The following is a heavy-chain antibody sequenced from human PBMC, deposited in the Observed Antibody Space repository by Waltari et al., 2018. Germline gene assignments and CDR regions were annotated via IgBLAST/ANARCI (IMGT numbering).Heavy chain of an antibody. J-gene: IGHJ4*02. D-gene: IGHD2-15*01. CDR1: GGSISSSNW. Sequence: QVQLQESGPGLVKPSGTLSLTCAVSGGSISSSNWWSWVRQPPGKGLEWIGDIYHSGSTNFNPSLKWRVTISVDKSKNQFSLKLSSVTAADTAVYYCARLPHYCSGGSCYSRDYWGQGTLVTVSS. CDR2: IYHSGST. V-gene: IGHV4-4*02. CDR3: ARLPHYCSGGSCYSRDY.